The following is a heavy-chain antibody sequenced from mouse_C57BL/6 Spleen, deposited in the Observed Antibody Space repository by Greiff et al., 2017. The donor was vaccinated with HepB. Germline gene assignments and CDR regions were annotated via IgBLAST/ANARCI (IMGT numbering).Heavy chain of an antibody. J-gene: IGHJ1*03. CDR2: INPSSGYT. V-gene: IGHV1-4*01. CDR1: GYTFTSYT. Sequence: VKLQQSGAELARPGASVKMSCKASGYTFTSYTMHWVKQRPGQGLEWIGYINPSSGYTKYNQKFKDKATLTADKSSSTAYMQLSSLTSEDSAVYYCARSGFSYWYFDVWGTGTTVTVSS. D-gene: IGHD1-2*01. CDR3: ARSGFSYWYFDV.